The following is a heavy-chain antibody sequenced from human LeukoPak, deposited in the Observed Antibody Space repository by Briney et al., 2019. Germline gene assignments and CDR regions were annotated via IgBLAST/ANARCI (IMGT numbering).Heavy chain of an antibody. CDR1: VAPSVVTT. J-gene: IGHJ6*03. D-gene: IGHD6-13*01. CDR3: ARGRVSSSTWYSTYYYYFYMDV. V-gene: IGHV4-59*01. Sequence: PSETRPSPALSLVAPSVVTTGAGSGSPPGKGLEWIGYIYYSGSTNYNPSLKSRVTISVDTSKNQFSLKLSSVTAADTAVYFCARGRVSSSTWYSTYYYYFYMDVWGKGTTVTVSS. CDR2: IYYSGST.